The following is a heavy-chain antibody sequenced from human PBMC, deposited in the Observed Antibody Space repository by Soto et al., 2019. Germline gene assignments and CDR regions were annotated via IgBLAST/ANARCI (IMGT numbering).Heavy chain of an antibody. CDR1: GGSISSGGYY. Sequence: SETLSLTCTVSGGSISSGGYYWSWIRQHPGKGLEWIGYIYYSGSTYYNPSLKSRVTISVDTSKNQFSLKLSSVTAADTAVYYCARDQRITMVRGVIVGMDVWGQGTTVTVS. J-gene: IGHJ6*02. V-gene: IGHV4-31*03. CDR3: ARDQRITMVRGVIVGMDV. D-gene: IGHD3-10*01. CDR2: IYYSGST.